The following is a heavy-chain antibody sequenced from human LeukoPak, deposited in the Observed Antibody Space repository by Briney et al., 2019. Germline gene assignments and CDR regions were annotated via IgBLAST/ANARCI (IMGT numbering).Heavy chain of an antibody. J-gene: IGHJ4*02. Sequence: ASVKVSCKASGYTFINYHLHWVRQAPGQGLEWMGIINPSDGGTTYAQKFQGRVTMTRDTSTSTLYMELSSLRSEDTAVYYCARDPDEYTSSFDYWGQGTLVTVSS. CDR2: INPSDGGT. CDR1: GYTFINYH. D-gene: IGHD6-6*01. CDR3: ARDPDEYTSSFDY. V-gene: IGHV1-46*01.